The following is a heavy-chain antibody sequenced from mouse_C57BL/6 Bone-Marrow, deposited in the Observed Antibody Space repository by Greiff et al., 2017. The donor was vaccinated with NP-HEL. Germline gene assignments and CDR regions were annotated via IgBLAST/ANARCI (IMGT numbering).Heavy chain of an antibody. CDR1: GYTFTSYW. V-gene: IGHV1-59*01. D-gene: IGHD2-2*01. CDR2: IDPSDSYT. J-gene: IGHJ3*01. Sequence: VQLQQPGAELVRPGTSVKLSCKASGYTFTSYWMHWVKQRPGQGLEWIGVIDPSDSYTNYNQTLKGKATLTVDTASSTAYMQLSSLTSEDTAGYYGTRVSTMVRWFAYWGQGTRVTVSA. CDR3: TRVSTMVRWFAY.